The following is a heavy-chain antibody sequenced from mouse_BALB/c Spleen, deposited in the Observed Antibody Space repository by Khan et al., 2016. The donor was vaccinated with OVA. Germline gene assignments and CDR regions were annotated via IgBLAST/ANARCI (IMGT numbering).Heavy chain of an antibody. D-gene: IGHD1-1*02. CDR1: GYTFTDYN. CDR2: IYPGSNNT. V-gene: IGHV1-77*01. CDR3: AREWCAWFPY. Sequence: QVQLQQSGAELARPGASVKLSCKASGYTFTDYNINWVKQRTGQGLEWIGEIYPGSNNTYYNEKFKGKATLTADKSSRKAYMQLSSLTSEDSAVYFCAREWCAWFPYWGQGTLVTVSA. J-gene: IGHJ3*01.